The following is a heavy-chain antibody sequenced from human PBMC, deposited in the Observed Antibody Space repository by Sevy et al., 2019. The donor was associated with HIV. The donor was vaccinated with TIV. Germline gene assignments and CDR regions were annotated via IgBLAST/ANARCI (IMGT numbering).Heavy chain of an antibody. CDR3: AREREFTIFGVLIEYGMDV. Sequence: GGSLRLSCAASGFTVSSNYMSWVRQAPGKGLGWVSVIYCGGTTYYADSVKGRFTISRDNSKNTLYLQMNNLRAEDTAVYYCAREREFTIFGVLIEYGMDVWGQGTTVTVSS. D-gene: IGHD3-3*01. J-gene: IGHJ6*02. CDR2: IYCGGTT. CDR1: GFTVSSNY. V-gene: IGHV3-53*01.